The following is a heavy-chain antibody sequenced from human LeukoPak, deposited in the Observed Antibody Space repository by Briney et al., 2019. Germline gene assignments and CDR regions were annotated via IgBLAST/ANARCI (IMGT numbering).Heavy chain of an antibody. Sequence: GGSLRLSCAASGFTFSNYAMSWVRQAPGKGLEWVSAISGSGGSTYYADSVKGRFTISRDNSKNTLYLQMNSLRAEDTAVYYCARKSGVTMVRGVIMGYYFDYWGQGTLVTVSS. J-gene: IGHJ4*02. CDR3: ARKSGVTMVRGVIMGYYFDY. CDR2: ISGSGGST. CDR1: GFTFSNYA. V-gene: IGHV3-23*01. D-gene: IGHD3-10*01.